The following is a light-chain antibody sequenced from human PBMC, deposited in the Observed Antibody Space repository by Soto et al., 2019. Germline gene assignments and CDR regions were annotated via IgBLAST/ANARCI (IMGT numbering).Light chain of an antibody. J-gene: IGLJ1*01. CDR3: SSYTSISIDYV. V-gene: IGLV2-14*01. Sequence: QSALTQPASVSGSPGQSITISCTGTSSDVGGYNYVSWYQQHPGKDPKLMIYEVSNRPSGVSNRVSGSKSGNTASLTISGLQAEDEADYYCSSYTSISIDYVFGTGTKVTVL. CDR2: EVS. CDR1: SSDVGGYNY.